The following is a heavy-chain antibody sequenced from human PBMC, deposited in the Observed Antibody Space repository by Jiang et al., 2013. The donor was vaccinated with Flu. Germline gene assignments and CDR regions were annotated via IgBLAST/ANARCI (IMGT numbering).Heavy chain of an antibody. J-gene: IGHJ4*02. Sequence: SCKASGYTFTGYYMHWVRQAPGQGLEWMGWISAYNGNTNYAQELQGRVTMTTDTSTSTAYMELRSLRSDDTAVYYCARDHGRYDSSVGPDYWGQGTLVTVSS. CDR2: ISAYNGNT. D-gene: IGHD3-22*01. V-gene: IGHV1-18*04. CDR3: ARDHGRYDSSVGPDY. CDR1: GYTFTGYY.